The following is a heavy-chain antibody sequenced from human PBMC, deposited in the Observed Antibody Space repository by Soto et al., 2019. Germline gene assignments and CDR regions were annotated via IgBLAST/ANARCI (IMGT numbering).Heavy chain of an antibody. CDR2: IYYSGST. CDR1: GGSISSGDYY. CDR3: ARVKVGARVGAFDI. J-gene: IGHJ3*02. D-gene: IGHD1-26*01. Sequence: SETLSLTCTVSGGSISSGDYYWSWIRQPPGKGLEWIGYIYYSGSTYYNPSLKSRVTISVDTSKNQFSLKLSSVTAADTAVYYCARVKVGARVGAFDIWGQGTMVTVSS. V-gene: IGHV4-30-4*01.